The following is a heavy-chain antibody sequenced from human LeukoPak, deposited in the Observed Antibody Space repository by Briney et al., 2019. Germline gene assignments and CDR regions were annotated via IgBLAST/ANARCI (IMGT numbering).Heavy chain of an antibody. CDR2: IYYSGST. Sequence: SETLSLTCTVSGGSISTYYWGWIRQPPGKGLEWIGYIYYSGSTNYNPSLKSRVAISVDTSKNQFSLKLSSVTAADTAVYYCATDQSGWFDPWGQGTLVTVSS. D-gene: IGHD3-10*01. J-gene: IGHJ5*02. CDR3: ATDQSGWFDP. V-gene: IGHV4-59*01. CDR1: GGSISTYY.